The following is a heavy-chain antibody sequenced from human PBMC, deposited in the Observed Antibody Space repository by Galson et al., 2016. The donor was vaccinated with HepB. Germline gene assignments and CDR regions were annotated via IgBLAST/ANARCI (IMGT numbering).Heavy chain of an antibody. D-gene: IGHD2-15*01. CDR3: AREGDCSDGSCYSMGGPHFWYFDL. CDR1: GASISSGTYY. V-gene: IGHV4-31*03. J-gene: IGHJ2*01. Sequence: TLSLTCTVSGASISSGTYYYAWIRHHPGKGLEWIGYIQYRGNIHYNPSLESRIFMSIDMSMDRLSLRMSSVTAADTAVYYCAREGDCSDGSCYSMGGPHFWYFDLWGRGTLVTVSS. CDR2: IQYRGNI.